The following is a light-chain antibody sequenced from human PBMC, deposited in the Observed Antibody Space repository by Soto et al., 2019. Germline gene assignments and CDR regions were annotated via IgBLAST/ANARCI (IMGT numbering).Light chain of an antibody. CDR3: QSYDSSLSGFYV. Sequence: QLVLTQPPSVSGAPGQRVTISCTGSSSNIGAGYDVHWYQQLPGRAPKLLIYANNNRPSGVPDRFSGSRSGTSASLAITALQAEDEADYSCQSYDSSLSGFYVFGTGTKLTVL. V-gene: IGLV1-40*01. CDR1: SSNIGAGYD. J-gene: IGLJ1*01. CDR2: ANN.